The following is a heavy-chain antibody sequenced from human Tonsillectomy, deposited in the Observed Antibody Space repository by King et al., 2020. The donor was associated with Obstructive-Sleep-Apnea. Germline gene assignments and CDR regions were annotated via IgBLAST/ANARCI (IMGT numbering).Heavy chain of an antibody. J-gene: IGHJ4*02. D-gene: IGHD4-23*01. Sequence: EVQLVESGGGMVQPGGALRLSCAASGFIVNNSYMSWVRQAPGKGLEWVSVFYSGGCTFYADSVKGRFTISGDNSKNTLYLQMNSLRAEDTAVYYCARSVVTNFDYWGQGTLVTVSS. CDR2: FYSGGCT. CDR1: GFIVNNSY. V-gene: IGHV3-66*01. CDR3: ARSVVTNFDY.